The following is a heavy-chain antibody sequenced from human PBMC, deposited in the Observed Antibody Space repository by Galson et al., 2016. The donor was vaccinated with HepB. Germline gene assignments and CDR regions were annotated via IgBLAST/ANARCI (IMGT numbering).Heavy chain of an antibody. V-gene: IGHV4-59*01. J-gene: IGHJ4*02. CDR1: GGSISSYY. D-gene: IGHD6-13*01. CDR3: ARGQQLGRGFDY. Sequence: ETLSLTCTVSGGSISSYYWSWIRPPPGRGLDGIGNIHYSGRPNYSPSLKSRVTISVDTSKNQFSLKLSSVTAADTAVYFCARGQQLGRGFDYWGQGTLVTVSS. CDR2: IHYSGRP.